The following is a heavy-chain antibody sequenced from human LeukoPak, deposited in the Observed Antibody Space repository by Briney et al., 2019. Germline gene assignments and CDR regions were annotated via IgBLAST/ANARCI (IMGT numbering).Heavy chain of an antibody. CDR1: GYTFTGYY. D-gene: IGHD6-19*01. CDR2: INPNSGGT. Sequence: GASVKVSCKASGYTFTGYYMHWARQAPGQGLEWMGWINPNSGGTNYAQKFQGWVTMTRDTSISTAYMELSRLRSDDTAVYYCARAYGYSSGWGAFDIWGQGTMVTVSS. V-gene: IGHV1-2*04. J-gene: IGHJ3*02. CDR3: ARAYGYSSGWGAFDI.